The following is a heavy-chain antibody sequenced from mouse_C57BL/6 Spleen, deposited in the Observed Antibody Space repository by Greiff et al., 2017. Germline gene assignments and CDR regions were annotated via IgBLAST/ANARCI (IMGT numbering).Heavy chain of an antibody. J-gene: IGHJ2*01. CDR3: ARDGGYGYGIFDY. CDR2: ISDGGSYT. Sequence: EVQLVESGGGLVKPGGSLKLSCAASGFTFSSYAMSWVRQTPEKRLEWVATISDGGSYTYYPDNVKGRFTISRDNAKNNLYLQMSHLKSEDTAMYYCARDGGYGYGIFDYWGQGTTLTVAS. D-gene: IGHD2-2*01. CDR1: GFTFSSYA. V-gene: IGHV5-4*01.